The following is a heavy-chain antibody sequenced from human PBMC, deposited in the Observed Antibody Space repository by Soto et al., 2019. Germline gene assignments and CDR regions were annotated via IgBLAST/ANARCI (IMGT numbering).Heavy chain of an antibody. J-gene: IGHJ5*02. V-gene: IGHV4-59*01. CDR1: GGSISSYY. CDR3: ARAINYDFWSGYQSSRDWFDP. D-gene: IGHD3-3*01. CDR2: IYYSGST. Sequence: SEILSLTCTVSGGSISSYYWSWIRQPPGKGLEWIGYIYYSGSTNYNPSLKSRVTISVDTSKNQFSLKLSSVTAADTAVYYCARAINYDFWSGYQSSRDWFDPWGQGTLVTVS.